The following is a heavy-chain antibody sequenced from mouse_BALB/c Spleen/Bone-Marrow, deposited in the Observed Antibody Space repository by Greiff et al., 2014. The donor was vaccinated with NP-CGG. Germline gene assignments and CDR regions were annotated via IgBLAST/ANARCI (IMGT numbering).Heavy chain of an antibody. D-gene: IGHD2-3*01. Sequence: VKLMESGAELVKPGASVKLSCKASGYTFTSYWMHWVKQRPGQGLEWIGEINPSNGRTNYNEKFKGKATLTVDKSSSTAYMQLSSLTSEDSAVYYCARDGYYWGQGTLVTVSA. CDR2: INPSNGRT. CDR1: GYTFTSYW. J-gene: IGHJ3*01. CDR3: ARDGYY. V-gene: IGHV1S81*02.